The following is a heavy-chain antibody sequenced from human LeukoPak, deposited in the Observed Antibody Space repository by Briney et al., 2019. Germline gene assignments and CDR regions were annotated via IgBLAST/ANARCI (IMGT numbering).Heavy chain of an antibody. D-gene: IGHD3-16*01. Sequence: SETLSLTCAVYGGSFSGYYWSWIRQPPGKGLEWIGEINHSGSTNYNPSLKSRVTISVDTSKSQFSLKLSSVTAADTAVYYCASGGGSYFDYWGQGTLVTVSS. J-gene: IGHJ4*02. CDR1: GGSFSGYY. CDR3: ASGGGSYFDY. V-gene: IGHV4-34*01. CDR2: INHSGST.